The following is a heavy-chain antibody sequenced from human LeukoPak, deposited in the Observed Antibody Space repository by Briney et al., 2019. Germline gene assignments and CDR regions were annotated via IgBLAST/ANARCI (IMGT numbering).Heavy chain of an antibody. CDR3: ARHAPYYYDSSGLRAFDI. J-gene: IGHJ3*02. CDR1: GXSISSYY. Sequence: PSETLSLTCTVSGXSISSYYWSWVRQPPGEGLEWIGYIYYSGSTNSNPSLKSRVTISVDTSKNQFSLKLSSVTAADTAVYYCARHAPYYYDSSGLRAFDIWGQGTMVTVSS. CDR2: IYYSGST. V-gene: IGHV4-59*08. D-gene: IGHD3-22*01.